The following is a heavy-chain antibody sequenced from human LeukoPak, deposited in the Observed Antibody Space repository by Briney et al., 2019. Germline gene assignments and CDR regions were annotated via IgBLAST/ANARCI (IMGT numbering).Heavy chain of an antibody. V-gene: IGHV4-59*08. Sequence: SETLSLTCTVSGGSISSYYWSWIRQPPGKGLEWIGYIYYSGSTNYNPSLKSRVTISVDTSKNQFSLKLSSVTAADTAVYYCARHRGIAAAPGWFDPWGQGTLVTVSS. CDR2: IYYSGST. J-gene: IGHJ5*02. CDR1: GGSISSYY. CDR3: ARHRGIAAAPGWFDP. D-gene: IGHD6-13*01.